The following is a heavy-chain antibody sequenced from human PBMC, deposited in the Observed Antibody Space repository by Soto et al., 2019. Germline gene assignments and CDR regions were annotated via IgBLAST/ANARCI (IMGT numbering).Heavy chain of an antibody. Sequence: GGSLRLSCATSGFTSSSYAMIWVRQPPGKGLEWVSVISGSGGSTYYADSVKGRFTISRDNSKNTLYLQMNSLRAEDTAVYYCAKDRYYDSSGYYGYWGQGTLVTVSS. CDR1: GFTSSSYA. J-gene: IGHJ4*02. V-gene: IGHV3-23*01. CDR2: ISGSGGST. CDR3: AKDRYYDSSGYYGY. D-gene: IGHD3-22*01.